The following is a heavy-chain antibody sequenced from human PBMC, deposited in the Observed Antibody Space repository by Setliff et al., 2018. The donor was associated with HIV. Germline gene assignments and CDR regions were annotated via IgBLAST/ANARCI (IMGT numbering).Heavy chain of an antibody. J-gene: IGHJ3*02. D-gene: IGHD3-10*01. CDR3: ASGRGIYGSGALEAYDI. CDR2: ISGYGNR. V-gene: IGHV1-18*01. CDR1: GYTFNNYG. Sequence: ASVKVSCKASGYTFNNYGVMWVRQAPGQGLEWMGWISGYGNRKYAQKFEGRLTVTTDTSTSTAYMELRTLRSDDTAVYFCASGRGIYGSGALEAYDICGQGTMVTVSS.